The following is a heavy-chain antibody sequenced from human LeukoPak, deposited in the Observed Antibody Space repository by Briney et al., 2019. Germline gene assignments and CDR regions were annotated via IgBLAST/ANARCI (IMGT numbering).Heavy chain of an antibody. J-gene: IGHJ4*02. D-gene: IGHD5-12*01. CDR2: IYHSGNT. Sequence: TLSLTCTVSGDSISNGGSISNGGHYWSWIRQFPGKGLEWIGYIYHSGNTYYNPSLESRVTMSIDTSNNRFSLKLNSVTAADTAVYYCARDTRIEWLRFLDYWGQGTLVTVSS. CDR1: GDSISNGGSISNGGHY. V-gene: IGHV4-31*03. CDR3: ARDTRIEWLRFLDY.